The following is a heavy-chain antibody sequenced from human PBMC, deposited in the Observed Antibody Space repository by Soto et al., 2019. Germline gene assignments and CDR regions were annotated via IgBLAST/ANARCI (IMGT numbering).Heavy chain of an antibody. J-gene: IGHJ3*02. CDR1: GGSISSYY. D-gene: IGHD3-22*01. CDR2: IYYSGST. Sequence: PSETLSLTCTVSGGSISSYYWSWIRQPPGKGLEWIGYIYYSGSTNYNPSLKSRVTISVDTSKNQFSLKLSSVTAADTAVYYCARDGGYYDNAFDIWGQGTMVTVS. CDR3: ARDGGYYDNAFDI. V-gene: IGHV4-59*01.